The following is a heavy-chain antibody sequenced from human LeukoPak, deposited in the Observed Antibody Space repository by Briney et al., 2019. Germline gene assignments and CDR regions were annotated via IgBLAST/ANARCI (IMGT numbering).Heavy chain of an antibody. CDR1: GFTFSSYA. CDR2: ISGSGGST. V-gene: IGHV3-23*01. D-gene: IGHD3-22*01. Sequence: PGGSLRLSCAASGFTFSSYAMSWVRQAPGKGLEWVSAISGSGGSTYYADSVKGRFTISRDNSKNTLYLQMNSLRAEDTAVYYCAKEASYYYDSSGYYLLGYFDYWGQGTLVTVSS. J-gene: IGHJ4*02. CDR3: AKEASYYYDSSGYYLLGYFDY.